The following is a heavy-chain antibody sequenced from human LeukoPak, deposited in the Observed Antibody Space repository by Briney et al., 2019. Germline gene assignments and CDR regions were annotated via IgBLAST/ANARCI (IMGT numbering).Heavy chain of an antibody. D-gene: IGHD2-2*01. V-gene: IGHV1-46*01. Sequence: ASVKVSCKASGYTFTSYYMHWVRQAPGQGLEWMGIINPSGGSTSYAQKFQGRVTMTRDTSTSTVYMELSSLRSEDTAVYYCARGSYQLLWARDAYYYCGMDVWGQGTTVTVSS. J-gene: IGHJ6*02. CDR3: ARGSYQLLWARDAYYYCGMDV. CDR1: GYTFTSYY. CDR2: INPSGGST.